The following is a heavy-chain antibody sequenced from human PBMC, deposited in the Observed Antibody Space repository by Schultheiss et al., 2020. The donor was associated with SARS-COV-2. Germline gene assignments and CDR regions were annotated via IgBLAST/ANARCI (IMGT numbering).Heavy chain of an antibody. Sequence: SVKVSCKASGGTFSSYAISWVRQAPGQGLEWMGGIIPIFGAANYAQKFQDRVTITADESTSTAYMELSSLRSEDTAVYYCARLGFWRDYYYGMDVWGQGTTVTVSS. J-gene: IGHJ6*02. CDR2: IIPIFGAA. D-gene: IGHD3-3*01. CDR1: GGTFSSYA. CDR3: ARLGFWRDYYYGMDV. V-gene: IGHV1-69*13.